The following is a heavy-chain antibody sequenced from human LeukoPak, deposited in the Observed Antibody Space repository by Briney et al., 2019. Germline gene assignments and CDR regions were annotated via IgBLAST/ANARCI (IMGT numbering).Heavy chain of an antibody. CDR1: GFTFSSYW. J-gene: IGHJ5*02. V-gene: IGHV3-21*01. CDR2: ISSSSSYI. CDR3: ARGATDTTRWFDP. Sequence: PGGSLRLSCAASGFTFSSYWMSWVRQAPGKGLEWVSSISSSSSYIYYADSVKGRFTISRDNAKNSLYLQMNGLRAEDTAAYYCARGATDTTRWFDPWGQGTLVTVSS. D-gene: IGHD1-7*01.